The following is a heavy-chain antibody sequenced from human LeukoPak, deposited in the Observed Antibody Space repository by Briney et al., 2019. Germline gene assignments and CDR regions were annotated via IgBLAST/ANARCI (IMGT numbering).Heavy chain of an antibody. CDR3: ARGLRGRGSYYCDY. Sequence: SETLSLTCAVYGGSFSGYYWSWIRQPPGKGLEWIGEINHSGSTNYNPSLKSRVTISVDTSKNQFSLKLSSVTAADTAVYYCARGLRGRGSYYCDYWGQGTLVTVSS. CDR2: INHSGST. V-gene: IGHV4-34*01. J-gene: IGHJ4*02. CDR1: GGSFSGYY. D-gene: IGHD1-26*01.